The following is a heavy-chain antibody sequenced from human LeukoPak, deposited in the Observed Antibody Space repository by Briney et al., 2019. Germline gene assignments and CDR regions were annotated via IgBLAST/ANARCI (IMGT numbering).Heavy chain of an antibody. J-gene: IGHJ4*02. D-gene: IGHD3-10*02. CDR3: ASRQGLGWHYVN. CDR1: GLTFSNYD. Sequence: GGSLKLSCVDSGLTFSNYDMSWVRQVPGKGLEWVSGISDNGGRTNCADSVKGRFTISRDNSKNTLYLQMNSLRVEDTAIYYCASRQGLGWHYVNWGQGTLVTVSS. CDR2: ISDNGGRT. V-gene: IGHV3-23*01.